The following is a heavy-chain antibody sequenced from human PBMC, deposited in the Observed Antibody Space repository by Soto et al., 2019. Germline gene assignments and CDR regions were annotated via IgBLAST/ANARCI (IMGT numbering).Heavy chain of an antibody. Sequence: EVQLVESGGGLVKPGGSLRLSCAASGFTFSNAWMNWVRQAPGKGLEWVGRIKSKTDGGTTDYAAPVKGRFTISRDDSHNTLYLQMNSLKTEDTAVYYCTTGQLWLRGYYYGMDVWGQGTTVTVSS. D-gene: IGHD5-18*01. J-gene: IGHJ6*02. V-gene: IGHV3-15*07. CDR1: GFTFSNAW. CDR2: IKSKTDGGTT. CDR3: TTGQLWLRGYYYGMDV.